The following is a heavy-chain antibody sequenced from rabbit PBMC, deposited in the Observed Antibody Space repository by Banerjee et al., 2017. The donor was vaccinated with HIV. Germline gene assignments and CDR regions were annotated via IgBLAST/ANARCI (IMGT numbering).Heavy chain of an antibody. J-gene: IGHJ3*01. V-gene: IGHV1S40*01. CDR3: ARNTGNIHGITTRLDL. D-gene: IGHD7-1*01. Sequence: QSLEESGGDLVKPGASLTLTCTASGFSFSGDYYMCWVRQAPGKGLEWIACIYAGNSDVTHYASWAKGRFTISRTSSTTVTLQMTSLTAADTATYLCARNTGNIHGITTRLDLWGQGTLVTVS. CDR2: IYAGNSDVT. CDR1: GFSFSGDYY.